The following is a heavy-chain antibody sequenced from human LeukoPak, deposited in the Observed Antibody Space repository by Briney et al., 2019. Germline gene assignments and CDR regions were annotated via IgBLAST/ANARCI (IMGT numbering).Heavy chain of an antibody. CDR2: ISYDGSDK. CDR3: ARAVAVRFDY. CDR1: GFSFSSYA. V-gene: IGHV3-30*04. Sequence: GGSLRLSCAASGFSFSSYAMHWVRQAPGKGLEWVAVISYDGSDKYYADSVKGRFTISRDNSKNTLYLQMNSLRAEDTAVYYCARAVAVRFDYWGQGTLVTVSS. D-gene: IGHD6-19*01. J-gene: IGHJ4*01.